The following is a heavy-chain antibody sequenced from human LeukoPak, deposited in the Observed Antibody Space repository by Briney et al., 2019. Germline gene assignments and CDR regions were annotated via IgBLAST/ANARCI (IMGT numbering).Heavy chain of an antibody. J-gene: IGHJ5*02. CDR1: GGAFSSYA. CDR3: ARGKGSRDFWSGYPYNWFDP. D-gene: IGHD3-3*01. V-gene: IGHV1-69*05. Sequence: SVKVSCKTSGGAFSSYAISWVRQAPGQGLEWMGGIIPIFGTANYAQKFQGRVTITTDESTSTAYMELSSLRSEDTAVYYCARGKGSRDFWSGYPYNWFDPWGQGTLVTVSS. CDR2: IIPIFGTA.